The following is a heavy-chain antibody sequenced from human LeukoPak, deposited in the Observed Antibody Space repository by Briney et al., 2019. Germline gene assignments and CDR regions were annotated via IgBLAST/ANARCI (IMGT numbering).Heavy chain of an antibody. CDR3: AKWKVATIGFDY. J-gene: IGHJ4*02. Sequence: GGSLRLSCAASGFTVSSYGMHWVRQAPGKGLEWVSAISGSGGSTYYADSVKGRFTISRDNSKNTLYLQMNSLRAEDTAVYYCAKWKVATIGFDYWGQGTLVTVSS. CDR2: ISGSGGST. V-gene: IGHV3-23*01. CDR1: GFTVSSYG. D-gene: IGHD5-12*01.